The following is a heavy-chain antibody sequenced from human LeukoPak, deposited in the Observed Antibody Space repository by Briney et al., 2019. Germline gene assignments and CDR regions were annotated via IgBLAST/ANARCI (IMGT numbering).Heavy chain of an antibody. Sequence: SETLSLTCAVSGGSISSGSYSWSWIRQPPGKGLEWIGSIYYSGSTYYNPSLKSRVTISVDTSKNQFSLKLSSVTAADTAVYYCARPQAGRDATGPTAYYFDYWGQGTLVTVSS. CDR3: ARPQAGRDATGPTAYYFDY. D-gene: IGHD5-24*01. CDR2: IYYSGST. J-gene: IGHJ4*02. V-gene: IGHV4-30-2*03. CDR1: GGSISSGSYS.